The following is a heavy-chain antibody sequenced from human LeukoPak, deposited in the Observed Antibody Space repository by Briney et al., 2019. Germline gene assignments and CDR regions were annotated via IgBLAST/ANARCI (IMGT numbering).Heavy chain of an antibody. Sequence: PSETLSLTCTVSGGSISSYYWSWIRQPPGKGLEWIGYIYYSGSTNYNPSLKSRVTISVDTSKNQFSLKLSSVTAADTAVYYCARDGDGDPRYYYYYMDVWGKGTTVTVSS. CDR2: IYYSGST. J-gene: IGHJ6*03. V-gene: IGHV4-59*01. CDR3: ARDGDGDPRYYYYYMDV. D-gene: IGHD4-17*01. CDR1: GGSISSYY.